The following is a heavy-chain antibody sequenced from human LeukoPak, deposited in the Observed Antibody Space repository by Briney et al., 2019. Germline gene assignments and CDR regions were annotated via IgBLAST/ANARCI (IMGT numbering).Heavy chain of an antibody. CDR1: GFTFSNYA. CDR2: ISSNGGST. CDR3: AKEQVGGSYYPDY. V-gene: IGHV3-64*01. D-gene: IGHD1-26*01. J-gene: IGHJ4*02. Sequence: GGSLRLSCVVSGFTFSNYAMHWVRQAPGKGLEYVSAISSNGGSTYYANSVKGRFTISRDNSKNTLYLQMGSLRAEDTAVYYCAKEQVGGSYYPDYWGQGTLVTVSS.